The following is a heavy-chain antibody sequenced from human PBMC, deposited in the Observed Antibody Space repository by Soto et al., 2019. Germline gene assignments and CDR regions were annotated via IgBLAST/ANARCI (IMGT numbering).Heavy chain of an antibody. CDR1: GFTFSSYV. V-gene: IGHV3-23*01. CDR2: ISGSGSSGGST. D-gene: IGHD3-9*01. J-gene: IGHJ4*02. Sequence: GGSLRLSCAASGFTFSSYVMSWVRQAPGKGLEWVSAISGSGSSGGSTYYADSVKGRFTISRDDSKNTLFLQMNSLRAEYTAVYYCAKTYDTGFDYWGQGTLVTAPQ. CDR3: AKTYDTGFDY.